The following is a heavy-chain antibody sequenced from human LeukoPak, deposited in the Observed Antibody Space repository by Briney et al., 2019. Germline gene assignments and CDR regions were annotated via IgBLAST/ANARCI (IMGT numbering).Heavy chain of an antibody. CDR3: ARQSAGNDYGGGYYYYAMDV. CDR1: GYNFPIYC. V-gene: IGHV5-51*01. D-gene: IGHD4-17*01. Sequence: GEPLKISCKASGYNFPIYCNAWVSQMHPKDLQWRGIIYHSDSDASYNPSLQGQVTMSVDLPGSTVYLQWASLKASDTAVYYCARQSAGNDYGGGYYYYAMDVWGQGTTVTVSS. CDR2: IYHSDSDA. J-gene: IGHJ6*02.